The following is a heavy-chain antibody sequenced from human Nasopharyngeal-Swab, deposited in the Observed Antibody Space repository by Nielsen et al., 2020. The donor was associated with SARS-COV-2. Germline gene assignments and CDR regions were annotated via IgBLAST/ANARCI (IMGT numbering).Heavy chain of an antibody. CDR2: IAHDASNE. CDR1: GFTFSSFG. Sequence: GESLKISCAAFGFTFSSFGMHWVRQAPGKGLEWVAFIAHDASNEYYGDSVKGRFSISRDSSKNTLYLQMDSLRGEDTAVYYCARDAPAHYGAFYWGRGTRVTVSS. CDR3: ARDAPAHYGAFY. V-gene: IGHV3-30*03. D-gene: IGHD4-17*01. J-gene: IGHJ4*02.